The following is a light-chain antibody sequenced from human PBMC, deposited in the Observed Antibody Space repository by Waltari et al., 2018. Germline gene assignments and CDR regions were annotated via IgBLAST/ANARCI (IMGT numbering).Light chain of an antibody. Sequence: QSLLTQPPSVSGAPGQRVTISCPGSSVNFAPLDLHWSHQLPGQAPKLLIFASNNRPSGVPDRFSGSKSGTSASLAITGLQPEDEGDYYCQSYDNRLSYVFGSGTKVTVL. CDR2: ASN. CDR3: QSYDNRLSYV. J-gene: IGLJ1*01. V-gene: IGLV1-40*01. CDR1: SVNFAPLD.